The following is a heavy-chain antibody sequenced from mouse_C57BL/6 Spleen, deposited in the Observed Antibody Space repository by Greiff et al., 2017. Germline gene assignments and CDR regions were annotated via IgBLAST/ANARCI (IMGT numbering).Heavy chain of an antibody. CDR1: GYTFSGYG. J-gene: IGHJ4*01. D-gene: IGHD2-4*01. V-gene: IGHV1-9*01. CDR2: IFPGSGST. CDR3: ATCEVTNCDYFYAMDY. Sequence: VQLQQSGAELMKPGASVKLSCTATGYTFSGYGIEWVKQRPGHGLEWIGEIFPGSGSTNYNEKFKGKVTFTSETSSNTAYMQLSSLTTEDSAIYYCATCEVTNCDYFYAMDYWGQGTTVTVSS.